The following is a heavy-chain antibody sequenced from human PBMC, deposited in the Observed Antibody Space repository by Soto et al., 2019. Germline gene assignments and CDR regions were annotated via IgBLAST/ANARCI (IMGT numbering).Heavy chain of an antibody. CDR1: GGTFSSYA. D-gene: IGHD2-2*01. CDR3: ARDRRVVPAATVQYYYYGMDV. CDR2: IIPIFGTA. J-gene: IGHJ6*02. Sequence: QVQLVQSGAEVKKPGSSVKVSCKASGGTFSSYAISWVRQAPGQGLEWMGGIIPIFGTANYAQKFQGRVTITADESTXXAXRXXSSLRSEDTAVYYCARDRRVVPAATVQYYYYGMDVWGQGTTVTVSS. V-gene: IGHV1-69*12.